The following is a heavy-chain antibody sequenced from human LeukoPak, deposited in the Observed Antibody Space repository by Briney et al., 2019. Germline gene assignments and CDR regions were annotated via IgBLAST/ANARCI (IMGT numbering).Heavy chain of an antibody. J-gene: IGHJ4*02. CDR3: ARFISERFGELFDY. Sequence: GGSLRLSCAASGFTFSSYAMSWVRQAPGKGLEWVSAISGSGGSTYYADSVKGRFTISRDNSKNTLYLQMNSLRAEDTAVYYCARFISERFGELFDYWGQGTLVTVSS. CDR1: GFTFSSYA. V-gene: IGHV3-23*01. D-gene: IGHD3-10*01. CDR2: ISGSGGST.